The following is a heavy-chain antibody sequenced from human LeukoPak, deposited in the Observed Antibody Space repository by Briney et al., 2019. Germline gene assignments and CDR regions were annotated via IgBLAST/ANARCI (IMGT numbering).Heavy chain of an antibody. Sequence: ASVKVSCKASGGTFSSYAISWVRQAPGQGLEWMGGIIPIFGTANYAQKFQGRVTITADESTSTAYMELSSLRSEDTAVYYCARHQSSGYYLDAFDIWGQGTMVTVSS. CDR2: IIPIFGTA. V-gene: IGHV1-69*13. J-gene: IGHJ3*02. CDR1: GGTFSSYA. CDR3: ARHQSSGYYLDAFDI. D-gene: IGHD3-22*01.